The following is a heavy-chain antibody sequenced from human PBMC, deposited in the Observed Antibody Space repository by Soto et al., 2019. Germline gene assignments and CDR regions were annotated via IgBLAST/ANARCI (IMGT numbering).Heavy chain of an antibody. CDR2: IYYSGGT. V-gene: IGHV4-59*01. J-gene: IGHJ4*02. CDR1: GGSISRYY. D-gene: IGHD3-10*02. Sequence: SETLSLTCIVSGGSISRYYWSWMRQPPGKGLEWIGYIYYSGGTNYNPSLKSRVTMSVDTSKNQISLNLSSVTAADTAVYFCARSDTTFGSPGYSFDYWGQGTLVTVSS. CDR3: ARSDTTFGSPGYSFDY.